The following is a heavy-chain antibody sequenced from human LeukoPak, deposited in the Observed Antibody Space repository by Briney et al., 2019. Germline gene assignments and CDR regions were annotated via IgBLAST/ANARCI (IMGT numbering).Heavy chain of an antibody. CDR1: GYTFTDYY. J-gene: IGHJ4*02. CDR3: ALSRGLRIWRQLDY. V-gene: IGHV1-2*02. D-gene: IGHD5-12*01. Sequence: ASVRVSCKASGYTFTDYYIHWVRQAPGQGLEWMGWINPNSGGTNYAQKFQGRVTMTRDTSISTAYMELSRLRSDDTAVYYCALSRGLRIWRQLDYWGQGTLVTVSS. CDR2: INPNSGGT.